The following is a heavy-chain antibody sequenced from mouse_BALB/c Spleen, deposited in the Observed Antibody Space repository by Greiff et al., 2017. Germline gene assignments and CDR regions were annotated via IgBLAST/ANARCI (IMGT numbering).Heavy chain of an antibody. J-gene: IGHJ3*01. CDR1: GYTFTSYW. CDR3: ARYYGSSEDWFAY. V-gene: IGHV1S81*02. Sequence: QVQLQQPGAELVKPGASVKLSCKASGYTFTSYWMHWVKQRPGQGLEWIGEINPSNGRTNYNEKFKSKATLTVDKSSSTAYMQLSSLTSEDSAVYYCARYYGSSEDWFAYWGQGTLVTVSA. CDR2: INPSNGRT. D-gene: IGHD1-1*01.